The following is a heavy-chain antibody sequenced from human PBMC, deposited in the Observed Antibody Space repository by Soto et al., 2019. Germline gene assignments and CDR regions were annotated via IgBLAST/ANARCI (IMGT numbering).Heavy chain of an antibody. CDR3: ARKSGRDCHSGGGCFSLDV. J-gene: IGHJ4*02. CDR1: GETLNSNP. Sequence: QVQLVQSGAEVKKPGSSLKVSCKVFGETLNSNPIGWVRQAPGQGLESVGGIVPLSDRTNYAQELQGRVTVTADGSTSTVYMELSNLKADDTAVYYCARKSGRDCHSGGGCFSLDVWGQGSLITVSS. V-gene: IGHV1-69*01. D-gene: IGHD2-15*01. CDR2: IVPLSDRT.